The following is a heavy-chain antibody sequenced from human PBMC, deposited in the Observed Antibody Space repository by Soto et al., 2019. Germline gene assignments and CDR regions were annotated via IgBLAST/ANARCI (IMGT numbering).Heavy chain of an antibody. J-gene: IGHJ6*02. Sequence: ASVKVSCKASGYTFTSYYMHWVRQAPGQGLEWMGIINPSGGSTSYAQKFQGRVTMTRDTSTSTVYMELSSLRSEDTAVYYCARVRIQLWLPPYYYYGMDVWGQGTTVTVS. D-gene: IGHD5-18*01. V-gene: IGHV1-46*01. CDR3: ARVRIQLWLPPYYYYGMDV. CDR2: INPSGGST. CDR1: GYTFTSYY.